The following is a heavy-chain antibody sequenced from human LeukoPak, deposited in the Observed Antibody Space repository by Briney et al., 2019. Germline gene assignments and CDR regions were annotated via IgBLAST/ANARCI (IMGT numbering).Heavy chain of an antibody. J-gene: IGHJ4*02. Sequence: PSETLSLTCAVYGGSFSGFYWTWIRQTPRKGLEWIGEINHSGTTNYNPSLKSRVTISVDTSKNQFSLKLSSVTAADTAVYYCARRTPPSYCGGDCYLPDYWGQGTLVTVSS. CDR3: ARRTPPSYCGGDCYLPDY. V-gene: IGHV4-34*01. D-gene: IGHD2-21*02. CDR2: INHSGTT. CDR1: GGSFSGFY.